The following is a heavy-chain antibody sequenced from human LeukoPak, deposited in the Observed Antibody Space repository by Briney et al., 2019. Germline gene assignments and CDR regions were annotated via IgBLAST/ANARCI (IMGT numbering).Heavy chain of an antibody. CDR1: GFTFSGSA. D-gene: IGHD6-13*01. V-gene: IGHV3-73*01. J-gene: IGHJ4*02. CDR2: IRSKANSYAT. CDR3: TSSLIAAAAERVY. Sequence: GGSLRLSCAASGFTFSGSAMHWVRQASGKGLEWVGRIRSKANSYATAYAASVKGRFTISRDDSKNTAYLQMNSLKTEDTAVYYCTSSLIAAAAERVYWGQGTLVTVSS.